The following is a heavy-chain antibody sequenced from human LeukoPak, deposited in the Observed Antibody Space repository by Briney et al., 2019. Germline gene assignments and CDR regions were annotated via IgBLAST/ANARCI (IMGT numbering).Heavy chain of an antibody. Sequence: GGSLRLSCAASGFTFSTYGMHWVRQAPGKGLEWVAFIRYDGSNKYYADSVKGRFTISRDNAKNSLYLQMNSLRAEDTAVYYCARILLYHSLWYLDLWGRGTLVTVSS. V-gene: IGHV3-30*02. CDR2: IRYDGSNK. CDR3: ARILLYHSLWYLDL. CDR1: GFTFSTYG. D-gene: IGHD2/OR15-2a*01. J-gene: IGHJ2*01.